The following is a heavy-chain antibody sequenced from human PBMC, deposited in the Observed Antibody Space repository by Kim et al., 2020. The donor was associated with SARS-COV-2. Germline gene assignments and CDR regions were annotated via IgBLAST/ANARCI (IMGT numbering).Heavy chain of an antibody. Sequence: GVSLRLSCAASGFTFSDFYMTWIRQAPGKGLEWVSYISSSGDTIYYADSVKGRFTISRDNAKNSLYLQMNSLRAEDTAIYYCARDARYHCSRTYGYLVDYWGQGTLVTVSS. V-gene: IGHV3-11*04. CDR3: ARDARYHCSRTYGYLVDY. CDR2: ISSSGDTI. J-gene: IGHJ4*02. D-gene: IGHD2-2*01. CDR1: GFTFSDFY.